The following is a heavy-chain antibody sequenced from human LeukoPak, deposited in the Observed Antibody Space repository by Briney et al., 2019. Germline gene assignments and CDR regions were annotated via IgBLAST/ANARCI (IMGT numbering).Heavy chain of an antibody. J-gene: IGHJ3*02. CDR1: GGSISSGGYY. Sequence: PSETLSLTCTVSGGSISSGGYYWSWIRQHPGKGLEWIGYIYYSGSTYYNPSLKSRVTISVDTSKNQFSLKLSSVTAADTAVYYCAILQLTDYGRDDAFDIWGQGTMVTVSS. CDR2: IYYSGST. CDR3: AILQLTDYGRDDAFDI. D-gene: IGHD4-17*01. V-gene: IGHV4-31*03.